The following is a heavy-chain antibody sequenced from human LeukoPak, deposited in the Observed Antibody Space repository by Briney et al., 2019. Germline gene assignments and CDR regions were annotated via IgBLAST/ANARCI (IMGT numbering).Heavy chain of an antibody. CDR1: GYTFTRYY. CDR2: INPNSGGT. CDR3: ARASLVISSVAARPRFLLY. D-gene: IGHD6-6*01. V-gene: IGHV1-2*02. J-gene: IGHJ4*02. Sequence: ASVKVCCKASGYTFTRYYMHWVGQAARQGRGWMGGINPNSGGTKYVQKVQARVTMTRDASISTAYMELSRLRSDDTAVYYCARASLVISSVAARPRFLLYWGQGTLVTVSS.